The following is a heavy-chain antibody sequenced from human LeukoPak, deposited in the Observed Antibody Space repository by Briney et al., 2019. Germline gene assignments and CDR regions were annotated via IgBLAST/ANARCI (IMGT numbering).Heavy chain of an antibody. Sequence: GGSLRLSCAASGFTFRNYVIHWVRQAPGKGLEWVAVITYDGNNEYYADSVKGRFTISRDNSKNTLYLQMNSLRAEDTAVYYCARGGLYGDYAYFDYWGQGTLVTVSS. J-gene: IGHJ4*02. CDR3: ARGGLYGDYAYFDY. V-gene: IGHV3-30-3*01. D-gene: IGHD4-17*01. CDR1: GFTFRNYV. CDR2: ITYDGNNE.